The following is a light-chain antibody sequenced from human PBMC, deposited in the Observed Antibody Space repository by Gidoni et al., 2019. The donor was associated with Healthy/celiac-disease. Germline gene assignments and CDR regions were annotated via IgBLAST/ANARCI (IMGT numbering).Light chain of an antibody. CDR2: AAS. Sequence: DIQMTQSPSSLSASVGDRVTITCRASQSISSYLNWYQQKPGKAPKLLIDAASSLQSGVPSRFSGSGSGTDFTLTISSLQPEDFATYYCQQSYSTRVTFGPXTKVDIK. J-gene: IGKJ3*01. V-gene: IGKV1-39*01. CDR1: QSISSY. CDR3: QQSYSTRVT.